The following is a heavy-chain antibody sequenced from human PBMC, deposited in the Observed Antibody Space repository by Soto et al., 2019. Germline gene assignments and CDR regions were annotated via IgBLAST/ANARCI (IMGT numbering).Heavy chain of an antibody. CDR2: IYYSGST. V-gene: IGHV4-31*03. D-gene: IGHD4-17*01. J-gene: IGHJ5*02. CDR3: VRVATVTDPNWFDP. Sequence: SETLSLTCTVSGGSISSGGYYWSWIRQHPGKGLEWIGYIYYSGSTYYNPSLKSRVTISVDTSKNQFSLKLSSVTAADTAVYYCVRVATVTDPNWFDPWGQGTLVTVSS. CDR1: GGSISSGGYY.